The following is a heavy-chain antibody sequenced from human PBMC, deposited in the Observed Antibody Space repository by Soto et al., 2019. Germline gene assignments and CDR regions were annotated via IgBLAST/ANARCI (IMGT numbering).Heavy chain of an antibody. Sequence: SHTLSLTCSISGDSVSSNNAAWNWIRQSPSRGLEWLGRTYYRSKWHSGYAVSVRSRISISPDTSKNRFSLQLNSVTPDDTAVVYCASRGTGGYIEYWSVGSRVTVSS. D-gene: IGHD3-22*01. CDR1: GDSVSSNNAA. CDR2: TYYRSKWHS. V-gene: IGHV6-1*01. CDR3: ASRGTGGYIEY. J-gene: IGHJ4*02.